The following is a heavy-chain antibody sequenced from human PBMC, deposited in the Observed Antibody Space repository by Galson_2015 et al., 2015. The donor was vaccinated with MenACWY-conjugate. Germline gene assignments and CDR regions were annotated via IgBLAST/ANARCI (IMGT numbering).Heavy chain of an antibody. J-gene: IGHJ4*01. V-gene: IGHV3-21*01. Sequence: SLRLSCAASGFTFSSYSMNWIRQAPGKGLEWVSSISSSSSYIYYADSVKGRFTISRDNAKNSLYLQMNSLRDEDTAVYYCARDREDYEHVWGTYRPHYFDYWGRGTLLTVSS. CDR2: ISSSSSYI. CDR3: ARDREDYEHVWGTYRPHYFDY. D-gene: IGHD3-16*02. CDR1: GFTFSSYS.